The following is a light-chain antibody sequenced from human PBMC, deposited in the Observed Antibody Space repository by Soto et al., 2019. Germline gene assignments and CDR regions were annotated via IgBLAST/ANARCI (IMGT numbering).Light chain of an antibody. J-gene: IGKJ1*01. Sequence: QSPPSLSSSVGDKVTITCRASQNIGTILNWYQLRPGKAPKLLIYVASHLQTGVPSRFSGSGSGSDFTLTINNLQPEDFATYSCQQTHGSPTFGQGTKVDIK. CDR2: VAS. V-gene: IGKV1-39*01. CDR3: QQTHGSPT. CDR1: QNIGTI.